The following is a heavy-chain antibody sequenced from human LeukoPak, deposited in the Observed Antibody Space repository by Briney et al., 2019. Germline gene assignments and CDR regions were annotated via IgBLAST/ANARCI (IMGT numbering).Heavy chain of an antibody. V-gene: IGHV3-30*18. CDR2: LSYDGINK. Sequence: GGSLRPSCAASGFTFSSYGMHWVRQAPGKGLEWVAVLSYDGINKYYSDSVKGRFTISRDNSKNTLYLQMNSLRAEDTALYYCAKDHSFFQYRQLGLFDNWGQGTLVTVSS. CDR3: AKDHSFFQYRQLGLFDN. CDR1: GFTFSSYG. D-gene: IGHD6-13*01. J-gene: IGHJ4*02.